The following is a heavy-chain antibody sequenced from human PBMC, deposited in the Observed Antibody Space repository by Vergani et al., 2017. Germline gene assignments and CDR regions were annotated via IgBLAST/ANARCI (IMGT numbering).Heavy chain of an antibody. Sequence: QVQLQESGPGLVKPSEPLSLTCTVSGGPISSYYWSWIRKPPGKGLEWIGYIYYSGGTNYNPTLKSRVTRSVDTSKNQLSRKLSSVTAAETDVYYCARGRQYYFWSGYQYYYXMDFWGKGTTVTVSS. V-gene: IGHV4-59*01. J-gene: IGHJ6*03. CDR3: ARGRQYYFWSGYQYYYXMDF. CDR2: IYYSGGT. D-gene: IGHD3-3*01. CDR1: GGPISSYY.